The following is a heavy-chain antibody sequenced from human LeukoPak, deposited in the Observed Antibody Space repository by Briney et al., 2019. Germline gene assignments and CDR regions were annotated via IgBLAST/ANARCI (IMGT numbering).Heavy chain of an antibody. J-gene: IGHJ5*02. Sequence: ASVKDSFKASGYTFTSCGISGVRQAPGQEREGMGWISAYNGKTNCTQKLQGRVTMTTDTSTSTAYMELRSLRSDDTAVYYCARDGAGWFGGNWFDPWGQGTLVTVSS. D-gene: IGHD3-10*01. CDR3: ARDGAGWFGGNWFDP. CDR2: ISAYNGKT. CDR1: GYTFTSCG. V-gene: IGHV1-18*01.